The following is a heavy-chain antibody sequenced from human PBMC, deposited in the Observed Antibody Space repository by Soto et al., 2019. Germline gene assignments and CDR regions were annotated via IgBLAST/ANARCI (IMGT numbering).Heavy chain of an antibody. V-gene: IGHV1-3*01. CDR1: GYTFTNYT. CDR2: INADNGET. CDR3: ARFVRRGLILKSWFDP. D-gene: IGHD3-10*01. J-gene: IGHJ5*02. Sequence: ASVKVSCKSSGYTFTNYTIHWMRQAPGQSLEWMGWINADNGETKISQKFQGRVTITRDTSAGSAYMELYSLRSEDTAVYYCARFVRRGLILKSWFDPWGQGTLVTASS.